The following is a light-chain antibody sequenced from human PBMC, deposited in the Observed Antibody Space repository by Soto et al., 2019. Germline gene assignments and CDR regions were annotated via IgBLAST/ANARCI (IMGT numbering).Light chain of an antibody. CDR3: QKYNSAPRT. CDR2: AAS. V-gene: IGKV1-27*01. Sequence: DIQMTQSPSSPSASVGDRVTITCRASQGISNYLAWYQQKPGKVPKLLIYAASTLQSGVPSRFSGSGSGTDLTLTISGLQPEDVATYYCQKYNSAPRTFGPGTKVDIK. J-gene: IGKJ3*01. CDR1: QGISNY.